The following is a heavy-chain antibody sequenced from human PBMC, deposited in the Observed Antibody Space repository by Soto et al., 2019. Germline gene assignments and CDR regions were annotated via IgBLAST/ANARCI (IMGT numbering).Heavy chain of an antibody. J-gene: IGHJ5*02. CDR2: INPSGGST. CDR1: GYTFTSYY. V-gene: IGHV1-46*01. Sequence: QVQLVQSGAEVKKPGASVKVSYKASGYTFTSYYMHWVRQAPGQGLEWMGIINPSGGSTSYAQKFQGRVTMTRDTSTSTVYMELSSLRSEDTAVYYCARDYPRLLYREAVKGQNWFDPWGQGTLVTVSS. CDR3: ARDYPRLLYREAVKGQNWFDP. D-gene: IGHD2-2*02.